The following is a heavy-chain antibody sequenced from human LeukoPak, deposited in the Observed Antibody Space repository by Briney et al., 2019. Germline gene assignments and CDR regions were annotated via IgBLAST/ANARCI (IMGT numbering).Heavy chain of an antibody. J-gene: IGHJ4*02. CDR1: GFTFSSYA. D-gene: IGHD3-3*01. V-gene: IGHV3-64*01. CDR2: ISSNGGST. Sequence: PGGSLRLSCAASGFTFSSYAMHWVRQAPGKGLEYVSAISSNGGSTYYANSVKGRFTISRDNSKNTLYLQMGSLRAEDMAVYYCARGEVRFLEWLLFFDHWGQGTLVTVSS. CDR3: ARGEVRFLEWLLFFDH.